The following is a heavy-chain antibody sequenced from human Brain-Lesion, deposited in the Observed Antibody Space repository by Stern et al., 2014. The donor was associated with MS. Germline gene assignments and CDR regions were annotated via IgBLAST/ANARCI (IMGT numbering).Heavy chain of an antibody. CDR2: IYYRGFT. Sequence: QVQLQESGPGLVKPSETLSLTCTVSGGSISSSTYYWAWIRQPPGKGLEWIGNIYYRGFTYYNPSLKSRVTISVDISKNQFSLKLSSVTAADTAIYYCARHDSVPRPSQLYSARDRGPGYFDYWGQGTLVTVSS. J-gene: IGHJ4*02. V-gene: IGHV4-39*01. D-gene: IGHD1-26*01. CDR3: ARHDSVPRPSQLYSARDRGPGYFDY. CDR1: GGSISSSTYY.